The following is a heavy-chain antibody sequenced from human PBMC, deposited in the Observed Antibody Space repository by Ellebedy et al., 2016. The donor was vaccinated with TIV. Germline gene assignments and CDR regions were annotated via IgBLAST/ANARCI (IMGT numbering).Heavy chain of an antibody. CDR1: GFAFSSYS. V-gene: IGHV3-48*01. J-gene: IGHJ4*02. CDR2: IDSGSGTM. Sequence: PGGSLRLSCAASGFAFSSYSINWVRQAPGKGLEWVSYIDSGSGTMYYADSVKDRFIISRDNGKSSLYLQMNSLRAEDTAVYYCARDAMIWIFDNWGQGTLVTVSS. D-gene: IGHD3-22*01. CDR3: ARDAMIWIFDN.